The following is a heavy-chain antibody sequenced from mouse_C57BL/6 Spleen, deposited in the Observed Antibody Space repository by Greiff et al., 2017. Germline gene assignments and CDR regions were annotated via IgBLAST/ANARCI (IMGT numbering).Heavy chain of an antibody. CDR2: INPYNGGT. D-gene: IGHD1-1*01. CDR1: VYTFTDYY. J-gene: IGHJ2*01. V-gene: IGHV1-19*01. Sequence: VQLQQSGPVLVKPGASVKMSCKASVYTFTDYYMNWVKQSHGKSLEWIGVINPYNGGTSYNQKFKGKATLTVDKSSSTAYMELNSLTSEDSAVYYCARDSDYGSSYVYFDYWGQGTTLTVSS. CDR3: ARDSDYGSSYVYFDY.